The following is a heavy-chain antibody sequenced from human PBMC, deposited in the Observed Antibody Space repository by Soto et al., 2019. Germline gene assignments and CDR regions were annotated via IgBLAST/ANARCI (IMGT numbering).Heavy chain of an antibody. Sequence: QVQLVQVGAEVKKPGASVKVSCKASGYTFTSYAMHWVRQAPGQRLEWMGWINAGNGNTKYSQKFQGRVTITRDTSASTAYMELSSLRSEDTAVYYCARDKHVLLWFGEGDAFDIWGQGTMVTVSS. CDR1: GYTFTSYA. CDR3: ARDKHVLLWFGEGDAFDI. J-gene: IGHJ3*02. V-gene: IGHV1-3*01. D-gene: IGHD3-10*01. CDR2: INAGNGNT.